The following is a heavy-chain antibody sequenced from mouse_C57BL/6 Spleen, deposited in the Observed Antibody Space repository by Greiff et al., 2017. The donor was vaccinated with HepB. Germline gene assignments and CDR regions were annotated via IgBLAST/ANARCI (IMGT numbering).Heavy chain of an antibody. J-gene: IGHJ4*01. CDR1: GFTFSDYG. V-gene: IGHV5-17*01. Sequence: EVKLVESGGGLVKPGGSLKLSCAASGFTFSDYGMHWVRQAPEKGLEWVAYISSGSSTINYADTVKGRFTITRDNAKNTLFLQMTSLRSEDTAMYYCAKEERFYSFMDYWGQGTSVTVSS. CDR3: AKEERFYSFMDY. D-gene: IGHD2-1*01. CDR2: ISSGSSTI.